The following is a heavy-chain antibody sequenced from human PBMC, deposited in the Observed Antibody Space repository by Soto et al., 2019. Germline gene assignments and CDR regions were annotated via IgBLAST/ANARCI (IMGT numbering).Heavy chain of an antibody. CDR2: IYYSGST. Sequence: QVQLRESGPGLVKPSQTLSLKCTVSGGSISSGGYYWSWIRQHPGKGLEWIGYIYYSGSTYYNPSLESRVTISVDTSKNQCSLKLSSVTDADTAVYYCAADYGGNDWYFDLWGRGTLVTVSS. CDR3: AADYGGNDWYFDL. D-gene: IGHD4-17*01. V-gene: IGHV4-31*03. CDR1: GGSISSGGYY. J-gene: IGHJ2*01.